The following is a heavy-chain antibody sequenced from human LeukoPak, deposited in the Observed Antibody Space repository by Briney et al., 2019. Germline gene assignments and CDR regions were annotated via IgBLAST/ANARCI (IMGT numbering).Heavy chain of an antibody. D-gene: IGHD6-13*01. V-gene: IGHV1-2*02. CDR1: GYTFTGYY. J-gene: IGHJ5*02. CDR2: INPNSGCT. Sequence: ASVKVSCKASGYTFTGYYMHWVRQAPGQGLEWIGWINPNSGCTNYTQKVQGRVTMTRVTSMGTAYMELSRLRCEDTAVYYCARDSKGIAAAGTPPYNWFDPWGQGTLVTVSS. CDR3: ARDSKGIAAAGTPPYNWFDP.